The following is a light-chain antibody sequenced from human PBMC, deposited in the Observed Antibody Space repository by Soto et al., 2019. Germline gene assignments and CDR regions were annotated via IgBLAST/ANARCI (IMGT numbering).Light chain of an antibody. CDR2: KAS. V-gene: IGKV1-5*03. CDR1: QTISSW. J-gene: IGKJ1*01. CDR3: QPYNSYSEA. Sequence: DIQMTQSPSTLSGSVGDRVTITCRASQTISSWLAWYQQKPGKAPKLLIYKASTLKSVVPSMFSGSGSVTEFPLTISSLQPDDFAPYYFQPYNSYSEALGQGTKVELE.